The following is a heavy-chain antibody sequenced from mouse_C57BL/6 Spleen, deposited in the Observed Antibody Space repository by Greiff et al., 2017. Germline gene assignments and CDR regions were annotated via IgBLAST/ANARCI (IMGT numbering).Heavy chain of an antibody. CDR3: ARGYDWFAY. D-gene: IGHD2-2*01. Sequence: QVQLKQSGPELVKPGASVKISCKASGYAFSSSWMNWVKQRPGKGLEWIGRIYPGDGDTNDNGKFKGKATLTADKSSSTAYMQLSSLTSEDSAVYFCARGYDWFAYWGQGTLVTVSA. J-gene: IGHJ3*01. CDR1: GYAFSSSW. CDR2: IYPGDGDT. V-gene: IGHV1-82*01.